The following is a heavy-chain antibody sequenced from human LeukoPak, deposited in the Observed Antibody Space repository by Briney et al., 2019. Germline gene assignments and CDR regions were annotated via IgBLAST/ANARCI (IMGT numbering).Heavy chain of an antibody. CDR2: IRYDGINK. J-gene: IGHJ4*02. Sequence: PGGSLRLSCAASGLTFSNHDMHWVRQAPGKGLEWVSFIRYDGINKYYPDSVKGRFTISRDNSKNTLYLHMNSLRAEDTAVYYCAKDIATMRWLRPDPSVDYWGQGTLVTVSS. CDR1: GLTFSNHD. CDR3: AKDIATMRWLRPDPSVDY. V-gene: IGHV3-30*02. D-gene: IGHD5-12*01.